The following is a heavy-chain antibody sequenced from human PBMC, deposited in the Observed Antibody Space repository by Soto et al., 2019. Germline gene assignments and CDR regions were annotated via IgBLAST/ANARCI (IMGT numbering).Heavy chain of an antibody. CDR1: GYSFMKYG. Sequence: QVQLVQSGPEMKKPGASVKVSCKGFGYSFMKYGINWVRQAPGQGLEWVGWISPYSGYTHSAQKFHGRLTLTTDTAASTAYMEFRILRSADTALYYCAREASVLIPAAQPSRFDSWGQGTLVTVSS. D-gene: IGHD2-2*01. CDR2: ISPYSGYT. CDR3: AREASVLIPAAQPSRFDS. J-gene: IGHJ4*02. V-gene: IGHV1-18*01.